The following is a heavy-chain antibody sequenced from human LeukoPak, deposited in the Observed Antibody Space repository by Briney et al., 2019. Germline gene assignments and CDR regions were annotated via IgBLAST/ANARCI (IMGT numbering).Heavy chain of an antibody. CDR2: IYSGGST. V-gene: IGHV3-53*01. J-gene: IGHJ6*02. CDR1: GFTFSSYA. D-gene: IGHD3-10*01. Sequence: GGSLRLSCAASGFTFSSYAMSWVRQAPGNGLEWVSIIYSGGSTYYADSVKGRFTISRDNSKNTLYLQMNTLRAEDTAVYYCTRIQITMIRGVIPKYYYYGMDVWGQGTTVTVSS. CDR3: TRIQITMIRGVIPKYYYYGMDV.